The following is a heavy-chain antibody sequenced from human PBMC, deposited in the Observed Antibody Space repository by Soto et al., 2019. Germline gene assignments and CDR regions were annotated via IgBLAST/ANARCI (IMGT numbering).Heavy chain of an antibody. D-gene: IGHD2-2*01. J-gene: IGHJ6*02. Sequence: GASVKVSCKASGYTFTSYGISWVRQAPGQGLEWMGWINPSGGSTSYAQKFQGRVTMTRDTSTSTVYMELSSLRSEDTAVYYCARVYCISTSCPNYYYYGMDVWGQGTTVTVSS. CDR3: ARVYCISTSCPNYYYYGMDV. CDR2: INPSGGST. V-gene: IGHV1-46*01. CDR1: GYTFTSYG.